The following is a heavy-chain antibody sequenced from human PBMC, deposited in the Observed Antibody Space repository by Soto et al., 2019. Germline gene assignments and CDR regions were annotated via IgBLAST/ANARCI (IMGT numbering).Heavy chain of an antibody. J-gene: IGHJ6*02. CDR1: GYTFTGYY. CDR2: INPNSGGT. CDR3: ARVRTSIAARPNYYGMDV. D-gene: IGHD6-6*01. Sequence: ASVKVSCKASGYTFTGYYMHWVRQAPGQGLEWMGRINPNSGGTNYAQKFQGRVTMTRDTSISTAYMELSRLRSDDTAVYYCARVRTSIAARPNYYGMDVWGQGTTVTVSS. V-gene: IGHV1-2*06.